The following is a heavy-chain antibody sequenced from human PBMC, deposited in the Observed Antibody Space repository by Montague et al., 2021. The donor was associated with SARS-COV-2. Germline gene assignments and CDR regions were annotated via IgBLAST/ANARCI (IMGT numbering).Heavy chain of an antibody. CDR1: GFTFDDYA. Sequence: SLRLSCAASGFTFDDYAMHWVRQAPGAGLEWVSGVDWSSGFSSYADSVRGQFTISRDNAKNSLYLQMNSLKVEDTALYYCAKAPYGSDWYYFDYWGQGTLVTVSS. J-gene: IGHJ4*02. D-gene: IGHD6-13*01. CDR3: AKAPYGSDWYYFDY. CDR2: VDWSSGFS. V-gene: IGHV3-9*01.